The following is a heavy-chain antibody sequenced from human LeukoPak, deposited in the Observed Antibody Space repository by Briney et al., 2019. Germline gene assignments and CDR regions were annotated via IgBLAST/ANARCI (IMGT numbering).Heavy chain of an antibody. J-gene: IGHJ4*02. D-gene: IGHD3-9*01. CDR1: GFTFSSYA. Sequence: GGSLRLSCAASGFTFSSYAMSWVRQAPGKGLEWVSAISGSGGSTYYADSVKGRFTISRDNSKNTLYLQMNSLRAEDTAVYYCAIVNILTGYYSFDYWGQGTLVTVSS. CDR3: AIVNILTGYYSFDY. V-gene: IGHV3-23*01. CDR2: ISGSGGST.